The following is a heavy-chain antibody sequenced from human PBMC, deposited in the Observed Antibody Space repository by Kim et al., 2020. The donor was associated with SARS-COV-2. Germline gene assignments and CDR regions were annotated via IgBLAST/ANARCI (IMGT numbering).Heavy chain of an antibody. D-gene: IGHD5-18*01. CDR2: IYYSGST. J-gene: IGHJ5*02. Sequence: SETLSLTCTVSGGSISSSSYYWGWIRQPPGKGLEWIGSIYYSGSTYYNPSLKSRVTISVDTSKNQFSLKLSSVTAADTAVYYCARQSGYSYSLSGTGTFDPWGQGTLVTVSS. V-gene: IGHV4-39*01. CDR1: GGSISSSSYY. CDR3: ARQSGYSYSLSGTGTFDP.